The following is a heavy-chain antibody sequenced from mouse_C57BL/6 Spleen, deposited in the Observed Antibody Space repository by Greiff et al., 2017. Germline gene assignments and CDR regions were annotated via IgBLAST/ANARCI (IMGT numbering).Heavy chain of an antibody. V-gene: IGHV1-76*01. CDR1: GYTFTDYY. CDR3: ARGTGYFDY. J-gene: IGHJ2*01. D-gene: IGHD4-1*01. CDR2: IYPGSGNT. Sequence: QVQLQQSGAELVRPGASVKLSCKASGYTFTDYYINWVKQRPGQGLEWIARIYPGSGNTYYNEKFKGKATLTAEKSSSTAYMQLSSLTSAYSAVYFCARGTGYFDYWGQGTTLTVSS.